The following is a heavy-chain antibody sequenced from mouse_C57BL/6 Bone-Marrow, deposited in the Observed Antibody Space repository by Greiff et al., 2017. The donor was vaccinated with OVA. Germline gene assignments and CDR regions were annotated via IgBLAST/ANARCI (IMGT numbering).Heavy chain of an antibody. V-gene: IGHV1-62-2*01. CDR3: ARPQLRSWFAY. CDR2: FYPGSGSI. Sequence: LVESGPELVKPGASVKLSCKASGYTFTSYDINWVKQRPGQGLEWIGWFYPGSGSIKYNEKFKDKATLTADKSSSTVYMALSRLTSEDSAVYFCARPQLRSWFAYWGQGTLVTVSA. J-gene: IGHJ3*01. CDR1: GYTFTSYD.